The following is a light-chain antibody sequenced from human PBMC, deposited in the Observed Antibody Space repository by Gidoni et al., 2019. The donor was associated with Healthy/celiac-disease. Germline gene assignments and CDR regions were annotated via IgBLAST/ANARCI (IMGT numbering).Light chain of an antibody. CDR1: NIGSKS. CDR3: QVWDSSSDHVV. Sequence: SSLLTPPPSVSLAPGQTARITCGGNNIGSKSVHWYQQKQGQAPVLVVYDDSDRPSGIPERFSGSNSGNTATLTISRVEAGDEADYYCQVWDSSSDHVVFGGGTKLTVL. J-gene: IGLJ2*01. CDR2: DDS. V-gene: IGLV3-21*02.